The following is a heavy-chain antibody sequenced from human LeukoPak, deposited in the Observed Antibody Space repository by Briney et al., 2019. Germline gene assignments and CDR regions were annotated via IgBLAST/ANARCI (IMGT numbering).Heavy chain of an antibody. CDR3: ARWQESLKAFDI. J-gene: IGHJ3*02. V-gene: IGHV4-59*01. Sequence: SETLSPTCSVSGASITSYYWNWIRQFPGKGLEWIGYIHHTGKNWYNPPLQSRVTLSVDTSQSQFSLRLTSVTAADTALYFCARWQESLKAFDIWGQGTTVTASS. CDR2: IHHTGKN. D-gene: IGHD5-12*01. CDR1: GASITSYY.